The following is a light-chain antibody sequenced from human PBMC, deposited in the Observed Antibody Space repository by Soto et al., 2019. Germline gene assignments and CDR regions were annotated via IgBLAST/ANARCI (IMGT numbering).Light chain of an antibody. CDR3: LLYYGGVYV. V-gene: IGLV7-43*01. CDR2: STS. J-gene: IGLJ1*01. CDR1: TGAVTSDNY. Sequence: QAVVTQEPSLTVSPGGTVTLPCASSTGAVTSDNYPNWFQLKPGQAPKSVIYSTSNKHSWTPARFSGSLLGGKAALTLSGVQPEDEAEYYCLLYYGGVYVFGIGTKVTVL.